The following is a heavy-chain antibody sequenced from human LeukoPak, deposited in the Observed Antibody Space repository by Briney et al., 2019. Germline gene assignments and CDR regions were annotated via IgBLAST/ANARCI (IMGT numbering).Heavy chain of an antibody. D-gene: IGHD5-12*01. Sequence: GGSLRLSCAASGFSFGSYWMHWVRQAPGTGLEWVASIKQDGSEKLYGASVRGRFTVSRDNARNSLYLNMKTLRSEDTALYYCARTGEDHSDNAGYGGFGPWGQGTLVIVSS. CDR2: IKQDGSEK. CDR3: ARTGEDHSDNAGYGGFGP. V-gene: IGHV3-7*01. CDR1: GFSFGSYW. J-gene: IGHJ5*02.